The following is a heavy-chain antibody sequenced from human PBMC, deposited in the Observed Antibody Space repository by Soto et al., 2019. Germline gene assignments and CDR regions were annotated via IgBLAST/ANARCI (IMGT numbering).Heavy chain of an antibody. CDR1: GYWFTTYW. V-gene: IGHV5-51*01. CDR2: IYPGDSDA. J-gene: IGHJ3*02. CDR3: ARARVSTPRLEDPFDI. Sequence: PGESLKISCKVSGYWFTTYWIGWVRQMPGKGLEWMGIIYPGDSDARYSPSFQGLVTISADKSIFTAYLQWTSLKASDSAIYYCARARVSTPRLEDPFDIWGQGTVVTVSS. D-gene: IGHD5-12*01.